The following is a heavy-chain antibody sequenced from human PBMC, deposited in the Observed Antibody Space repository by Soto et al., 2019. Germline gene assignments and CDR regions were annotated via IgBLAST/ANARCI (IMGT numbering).Heavy chain of an antibody. CDR3: AKIDGYFDY. J-gene: IGHJ4*02. CDR2: ITGNGDTT. CDR1: GFTFINTG. Sequence: EVQGLQSGGGLVPPGGSLRLSCAGSGFTFINTGMSWVRQAPGQGLEWVSAITGNGDTTYYADSVKGRFTISRDNSKSTLYLQMNSLRAEDTAVYYCAKIDGYFDYWGQGPLVTVSS. D-gene: IGHD3-22*01. V-gene: IGHV3-23*01.